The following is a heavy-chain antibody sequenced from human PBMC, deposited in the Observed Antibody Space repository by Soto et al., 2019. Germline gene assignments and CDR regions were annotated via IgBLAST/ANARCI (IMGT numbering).Heavy chain of an antibody. J-gene: IGHJ4*02. Sequence: ASVKVSCKASGYTFTSYGISWVRQAPGQGLEWMGWISAYNGNTNYAQKLQGRVTMTTDTSTSTAYMELRSLRSDDTAVYYCALDPSSYGHLIIYYWGQGTLVTVSS. CDR2: ISAYNGNT. CDR1: GYTFTSYG. CDR3: ALDPSSYGHLIIYY. D-gene: IGHD4-17*01. V-gene: IGHV1-18*01.